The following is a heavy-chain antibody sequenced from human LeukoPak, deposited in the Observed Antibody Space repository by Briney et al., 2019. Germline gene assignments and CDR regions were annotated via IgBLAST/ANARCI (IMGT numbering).Heavy chain of an antibody. CDR3: ARYDFWSNYYYMDV. CDR1: GYRFTSCW. D-gene: IGHD3-3*01. J-gene: IGHJ6*03. V-gene: IGHV5-51*01. CDR2: IFPGDSDT. Sequence: GEAPEIYRKGSGYRFTSCWIGWVREMPGKGLGWVGIIFPGDSDTRYSPSPPGQVTISADKSISTAYLQWSSLKASDTAMYYCARYDFWSNYYYMDVWGKGTTVTVSS.